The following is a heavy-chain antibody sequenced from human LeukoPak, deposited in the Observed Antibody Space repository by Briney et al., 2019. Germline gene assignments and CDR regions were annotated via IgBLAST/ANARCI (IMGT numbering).Heavy chain of an antibody. D-gene: IGHD2-15*01. Sequence: PGGSLRLSCAASGFTFRTYWMNWVRQAPGKGLEWVANIKQDGSEKNYVDSVKGRFTISRDNAKNSVYLQMNSLRAEDTAVYYCAKRDVVGYCSGGNCYPFDYWGQGTLVTVSS. J-gene: IGHJ4*02. V-gene: IGHV3-7*01. CDR3: AKRDVVGYCSGGNCYPFDY. CDR2: IKQDGSEK. CDR1: GFTFRTYW.